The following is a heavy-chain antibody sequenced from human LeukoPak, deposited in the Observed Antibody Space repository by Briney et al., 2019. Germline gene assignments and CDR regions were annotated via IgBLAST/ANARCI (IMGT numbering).Heavy chain of an antibody. V-gene: IGHV4-38-2*02. Sequence: SETLSLTCNVSGFSIRNGYYWGWIRQPPGKGLEWIGTINHSGTTYYNPSLKSRLTISVDTSKNQFSLKLTSVTAADTALYYCARDKKGATDSTIDFWGQGTLVTVSS. D-gene: IGHD3-22*01. CDR2: INHSGTT. CDR1: GFSIRNGYY. J-gene: IGHJ4*02. CDR3: ARDKKGATDSTIDF.